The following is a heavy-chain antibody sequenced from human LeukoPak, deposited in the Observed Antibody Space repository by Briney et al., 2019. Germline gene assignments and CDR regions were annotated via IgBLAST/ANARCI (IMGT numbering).Heavy chain of an antibody. Sequence: PGGSLRLSCAASGFTFSSSWMHWVRQAPGKGLEWVSGILWNSAYIAYADSVKGRFTISRDNAKNSLYLEMNSLRPEDMALYYCARGGLLDYWGQGTLVTVSS. D-gene: IGHD2-21*02. CDR2: ILWNSAYI. CDR3: ARGGLLDY. J-gene: IGHJ4*02. V-gene: IGHV3-9*03. CDR1: GFTFSSSW.